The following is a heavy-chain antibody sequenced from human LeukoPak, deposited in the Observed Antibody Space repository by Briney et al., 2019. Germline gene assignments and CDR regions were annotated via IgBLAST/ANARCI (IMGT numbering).Heavy chain of an antibody. CDR1: GFTFSSYS. D-gene: IGHD6-19*01. CDR3: AKDSWGIAVAPTGYFDY. V-gene: IGHV3-30*18. Sequence: PGRSLRLSCAASGFTFSSYSMHWVRQAPGKGLEWVAVISYDGSNEYYADSVKGRFTISRDNSKNTLYLQMNSLRAEDTAVYYCAKDSWGIAVAPTGYFDYWGQGTLVTVSS. CDR2: ISYDGSNE. J-gene: IGHJ4*02.